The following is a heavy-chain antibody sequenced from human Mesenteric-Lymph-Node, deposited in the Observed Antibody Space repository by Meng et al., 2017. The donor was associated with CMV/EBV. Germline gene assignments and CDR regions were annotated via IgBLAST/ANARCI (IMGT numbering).Heavy chain of an antibody. V-gene: IGHV3-21*01. J-gene: IGHJ4*02. CDR2: ISDNGKYI. D-gene: IGHD6-13*01. CDR3: ARDRTPGIADY. Sequence: GGSLRLSCAASGFTFSDYAMNWVRQAPGKGLEWVASISDNGKYIHYADSVKGRFTISRDSAKSSLYLQMNDLRAEDTAVYYCARDRTPGIADYWGQGTLVTVSS. CDR1: GFTFSDYA.